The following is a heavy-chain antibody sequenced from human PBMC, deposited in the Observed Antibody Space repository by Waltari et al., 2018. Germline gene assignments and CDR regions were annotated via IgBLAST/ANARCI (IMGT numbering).Heavy chain of an antibody. D-gene: IGHD5-18*01. CDR3: ASRSYTYGFDH. CDR2: IIGSGSST. Sequence: EVQLLESGGGLVQPGGSLSLSCAAYGFTFSRHAMTWVRQAPGKGLGWVSAIIGSGSSTNYADSVKGRFAISRDNSRNTLYLQMYSLRAEDTAVYFCASRSYTYGFDHWGQGTLVTVSS. J-gene: IGHJ4*02. V-gene: IGHV3-23*01. CDR1: GFTFSRHA.